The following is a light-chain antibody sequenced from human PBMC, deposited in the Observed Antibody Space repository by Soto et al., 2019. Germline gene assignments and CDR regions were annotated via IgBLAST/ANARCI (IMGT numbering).Light chain of an antibody. Sequence: NFMLTQPHSVSESPGKTVTISCTRSSGSIASNYVQWYQQRPGSAPTTVIYEDNQRPSGVPDRFSGSIDSSSNSASLTISGLNTEDEADYYCQSYDTSNRGVVFGGGTKLTVL. CDR3: QSYDTSNRGVV. J-gene: IGLJ2*01. CDR1: SGSIASNY. V-gene: IGLV6-57*04. CDR2: EDN.